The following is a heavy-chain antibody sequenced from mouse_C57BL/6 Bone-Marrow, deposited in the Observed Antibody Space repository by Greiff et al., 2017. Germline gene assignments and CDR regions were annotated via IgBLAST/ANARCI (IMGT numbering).Heavy chain of an antibody. CDR3: ARGRITTVVANFDY. CDR2: IYPRSGNT. Sequence: VMLVESGAELARPGASVKLSCKASGYTFTSYGISWVKQRTGQGLEWIGEIYPRSGNTYYNEKFKGKATLTADKSSSTAYMELRSLTSEDSAVYFCARGRITTVVANFDYWGQGTTLTVSS. D-gene: IGHD1-1*01. CDR1: GYTFTSYG. J-gene: IGHJ2*01. V-gene: IGHV1-81*01.